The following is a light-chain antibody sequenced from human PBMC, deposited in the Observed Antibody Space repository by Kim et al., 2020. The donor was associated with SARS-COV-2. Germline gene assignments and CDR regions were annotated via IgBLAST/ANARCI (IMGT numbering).Light chain of an antibody. V-gene: IGLV3-21*04. CDR2: YDS. CDR1: NIGSKR. Sequence: SYELTQPPSVSVAPGKTARITCGGNNIGSKRVHWSQQKPGQAPVLVIYYDSDRPSGIPERFSGSNSGNTATLTISRVEAGDEADYYCQVWDSSSDHWVFGGGTKLTVL. J-gene: IGLJ3*02. CDR3: QVWDSSSDHWV.